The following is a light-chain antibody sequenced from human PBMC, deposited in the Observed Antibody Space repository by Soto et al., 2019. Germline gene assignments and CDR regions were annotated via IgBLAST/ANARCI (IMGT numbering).Light chain of an antibody. Sequence: QSVLTQPHSVSGAPGQRVPISCTGSSSNIGAGYDVHWYQQLPGTAPKLLIYGNSNRPSGVPDRFSGSKSGTSASLAITGLRAEDEADYYCQSYDSSLSGWVFGGGTKLTVL. J-gene: IGLJ3*02. V-gene: IGLV1-40*01. CDR2: GNS. CDR1: SSNIGAGYD. CDR3: QSYDSSLSGWV.